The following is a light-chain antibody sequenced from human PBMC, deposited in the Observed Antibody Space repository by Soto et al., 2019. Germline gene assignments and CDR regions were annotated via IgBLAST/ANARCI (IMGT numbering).Light chain of an antibody. CDR2: AAS. J-gene: IGKJ4*01. Sequence: DIQMTQSPSSLSASVGDRVTITCRASLPISNYLDWYQQKPGKIPNLLIYAASTLQAGAPSRFSCSGSCKDLTLTISSLQPEDVAADYCQKYNSAPLTRGGGAQVDI. V-gene: IGKV1-27*01. CDR1: LPISNY. CDR3: QKYNSAPLT.